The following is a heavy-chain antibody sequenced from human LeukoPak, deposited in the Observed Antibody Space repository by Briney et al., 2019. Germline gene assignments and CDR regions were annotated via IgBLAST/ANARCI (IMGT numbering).Heavy chain of an antibody. CDR1: GDSMSSSNYY. Sequence: SETLSLTCAVSGDSMSSSNYYWGWIRQPPGKGLEWIGSIYYSGVTYYNPSLKSRVTISVDTSKNQFSLKLSSVTAADTAVYYCARQTPTRSGSSWYTNYYYYYMDVWGKGTTVTISS. CDR3: ARQTPTRSGSSWYTNYYYYYMDV. D-gene: IGHD6-13*01. CDR2: IYYSGVT. J-gene: IGHJ6*03. V-gene: IGHV4-39*01.